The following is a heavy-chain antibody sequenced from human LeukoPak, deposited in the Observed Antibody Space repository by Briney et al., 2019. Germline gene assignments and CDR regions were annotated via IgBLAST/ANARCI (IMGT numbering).Heavy chain of an antibody. CDR1: GYSISSGYY. CDR2: IYPTGST. D-gene: IGHD6-13*01. CDR3: ARAYSSSWYWNWFDP. Sequence: AETLSLTCTVSGYSISSGYYWGWIRQPPGKGLEWIGNIYPTGSTYYNPSLKSRVTISVDTSKNQFSLKVSSVSAADTAVYYCARAYSSSWYWNWFDPWGQGTLVTVSS. V-gene: IGHV4-38-2*02. J-gene: IGHJ5*02.